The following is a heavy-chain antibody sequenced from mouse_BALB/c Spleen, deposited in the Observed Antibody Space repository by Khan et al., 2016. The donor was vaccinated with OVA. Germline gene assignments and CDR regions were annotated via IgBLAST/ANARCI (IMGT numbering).Heavy chain of an antibody. Sequence: QLEESGPGLVKPSQSLSLTCTVTGYSIPSGYAWNWIRQFPGNKLEWMGYISYSGVTSYNPSLKSRISITRDTSKNQFFLQLNSVTTEDTATYYCARGNYYGYYFDYWGQGTTLTVSS. J-gene: IGHJ2*01. CDR2: ISYSGVT. V-gene: IGHV3-2*02. CDR3: ARGNYYGYYFDY. D-gene: IGHD1-1*01. CDR1: GYSIPSGYA.